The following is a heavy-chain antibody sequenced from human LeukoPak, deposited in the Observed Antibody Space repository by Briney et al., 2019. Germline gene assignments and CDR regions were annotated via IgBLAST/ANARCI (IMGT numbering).Heavy chain of an antibody. CDR3: ARVRDRTSYFGDLDI. Sequence: SETLSRTCTVSGASMNTYYWSWIRQPAGQGLEWIGRIYTRGDTNYNPSLKSRVTMSVDTSKNQFSLRLISVTAADTGVYYCARVRDRTSYFGDLDIWGHGTMVTVSS. CDR1: GASMNTYY. V-gene: IGHV4-4*07. D-gene: IGHD3/OR15-3a*01. CDR2: IYTRGDT. J-gene: IGHJ3*02.